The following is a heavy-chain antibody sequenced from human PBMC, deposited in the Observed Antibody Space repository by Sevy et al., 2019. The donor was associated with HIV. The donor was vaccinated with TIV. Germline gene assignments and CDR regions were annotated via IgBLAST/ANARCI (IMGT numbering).Heavy chain of an antibody. Sequence: GESLKISCKASGYTFTGYSIYWVRQAPGQGLEWMGWINPNSGDTNYAQKFQGRVTMTRDTSISTAYMELSRLRSDDTAMYYCARVVDYGSGTFKDYWGQGTLVTVSS. D-gene: IGHD3-10*01. CDR2: INPNSGDT. V-gene: IGHV1-2*02. CDR1: GYTFTGYS. CDR3: ARVVDYGSGTFKDY. J-gene: IGHJ4*02.